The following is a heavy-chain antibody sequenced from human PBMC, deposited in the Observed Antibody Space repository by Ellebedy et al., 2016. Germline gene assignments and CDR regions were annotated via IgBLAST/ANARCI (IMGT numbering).Heavy chain of an antibody. CDR2: MNPNSGNT. V-gene: IGHV1-8*01. D-gene: IGHD2-8*02. Sequence: ASVKVSXXASGYTFTSYDINWVRQATGQGLEWMGWMNPNSGNTGYAQKFQGRVTMTRNTSISTAYMELSSLRSEDTAAYYCARGWEDIVPVGGYYYYYMDVWGKGTTVTVSS. CDR3: ARGWEDIVPVGGYYYYYMDV. J-gene: IGHJ6*03. CDR1: GYTFTSYD.